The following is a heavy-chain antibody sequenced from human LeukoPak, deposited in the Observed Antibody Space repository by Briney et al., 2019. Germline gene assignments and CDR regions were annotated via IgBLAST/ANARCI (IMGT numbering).Heavy chain of an antibody. J-gene: IGHJ4*02. V-gene: IGHV3-21*01. CDR2: ISHSHSFI. D-gene: IGHD3-16*01. CDR1: GFTFRTYS. CDR3: ARGYDYFDY. Sequence: PGGSLRLSCAASGFTFRTYSLNWVRQAPGQGLEWVSSISHSHSFIYYADSVKGRFTISRDNAQNSLFLQMNSLRVEDTAIYYCARGYDYFDYWGQGTLVTVSS.